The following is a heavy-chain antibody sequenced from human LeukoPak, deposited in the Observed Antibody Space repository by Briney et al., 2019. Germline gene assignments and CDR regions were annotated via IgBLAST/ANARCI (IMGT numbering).Heavy chain of an antibody. CDR1: GGSFSGYY. J-gene: IGHJ4*02. V-gene: IGHV4-34*01. CDR3: ARGGNGGCSGGSCYSGFDY. D-gene: IGHD2-15*01. CDR2: INHSGST. Sequence: SETPSLTCAVYGGSFSGYYWSWIRQPPGKGLEWIGEINHSGSTNYNPSLKSRVTISVDTSKNQFSLKLSSVTAADTAVYYCARGGNGGCSGGSCYSGFDYWGQGTLVTVSS.